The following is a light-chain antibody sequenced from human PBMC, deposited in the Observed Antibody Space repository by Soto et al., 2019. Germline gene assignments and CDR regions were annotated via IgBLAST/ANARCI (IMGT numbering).Light chain of an antibody. J-gene: IGKJ4*01. Sequence: DIQMTQSPSSLSASVGDRVTVTCQASQDIRKLLNWYQQKPGKAPKFLIYDASNLEAGVPSRFSGSGSGTYFTLTITNLQPEDFATYYCQQYGNFPLTFGGGTKVEI. CDR2: DAS. CDR1: QDIRKL. V-gene: IGKV1-33*01. CDR3: QQYGNFPLT.